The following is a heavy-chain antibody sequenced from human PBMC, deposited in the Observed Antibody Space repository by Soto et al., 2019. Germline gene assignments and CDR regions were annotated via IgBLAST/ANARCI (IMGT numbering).Heavy chain of an antibody. CDR3: GRGRSGQIVVFY. CDR1: GYTFTGHY. Sequence: ASVKVSCKASGYTFTGHYIHWVRQAPEQRPEWMGVNGPEIGATRYAQKFQARVTMTRNMTITKVYMELNTLSSDDTAVYYCGRGRSGQIVVFYWGQGTPVTGSS. V-gene: IGHV1-2*02. CDR2: NGPEIGAT. D-gene: IGHD1-26*01. J-gene: IGHJ4*02.